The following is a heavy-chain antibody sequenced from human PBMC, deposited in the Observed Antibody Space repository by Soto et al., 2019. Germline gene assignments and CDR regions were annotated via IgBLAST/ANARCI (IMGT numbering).Heavy chain of an antibody. Sequence: EVQLVESGGGLVQPGGSLRISCGASGFNFGAYSMNWVRQAPGKGPEWVSYITSRSTSMYYAGSVKGRFTISRDNARNSLFLQMNSLRDEDTAVYYCARDRPQYPYGTFDIWGQGTVVTVS. CDR2: ITSRSTSM. V-gene: IGHV3-48*02. CDR3: ARDRPQYPYGTFDI. D-gene: IGHD1-1*01. J-gene: IGHJ3*02. CDR1: GFNFGAYS.